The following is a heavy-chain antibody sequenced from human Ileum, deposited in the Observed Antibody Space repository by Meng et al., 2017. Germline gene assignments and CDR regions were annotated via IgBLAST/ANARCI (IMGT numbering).Heavy chain of an antibody. D-gene: IGHD2-8*01. J-gene: IGHJ5*02. CDR1: GYYFTTYA. Sequence: QVQLVQSGSELKKPGAVVHISCKASGYYFTTYAINWVRQAPGQGLEWMGWMNTNTRNPGYAEGLSDRFVFSLDTAVKTVYLYIGSLKAEDTGVYFCATGYCTEGVCHFDPWGQGTLVTVSS. CDR2: MNTNTRNP. CDR3: ATGYCTEGVCHFDP. V-gene: IGHV7-4-1*01.